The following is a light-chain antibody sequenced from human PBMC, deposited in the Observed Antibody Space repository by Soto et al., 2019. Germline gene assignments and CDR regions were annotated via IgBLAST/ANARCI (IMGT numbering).Light chain of an antibody. CDR1: QSVSNNY. J-gene: IGKJ1*01. V-gene: IGKV3-20*01. Sequence: EIVLTQSPGTLSLSPGDTAALSCRASQSVSNNYLAWYQQKPGQAPRLLIYGASSRATGIPDRFSGSAYGTDFTLTISRLEPEDFAVYYCQQYGSSPRMFGQGTKVDIK. CDR2: GAS. CDR3: QQYGSSPRM.